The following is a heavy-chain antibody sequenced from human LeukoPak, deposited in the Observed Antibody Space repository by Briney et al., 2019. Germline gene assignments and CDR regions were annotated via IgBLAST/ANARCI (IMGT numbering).Heavy chain of an antibody. D-gene: IGHD3-22*01. CDR2: IYYTGNS. J-gene: IGHJ5*02. CDR3: ARVKYDYDSSRFDP. CDR1: RASISSYY. Sequence: PSETLSLTCTVSRASISSYYWSWIRQPPGKGLEWIGYIYYTGNSNYNPSLKSRVTMSVDTSKNQFSLKLSSVTAADTAVYYCARVKYDYDSSRFDPWGQGTLVTVSS. V-gene: IGHV4-59*12.